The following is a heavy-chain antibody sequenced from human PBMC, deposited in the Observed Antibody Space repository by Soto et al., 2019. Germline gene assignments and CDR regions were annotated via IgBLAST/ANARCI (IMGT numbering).Heavy chain of an antibody. D-gene: IGHD3-10*01. Sequence: EVQLVESGGGRFKPGGSLRLSCAASGFTFSSYSRNWVRQAPGKGLEGVSSISRNSDYIYYSDSVKGRFIISRDNARTSLYLHMNSLRAEDTAVYYCARVGAYFGEFDYFDYWGQGALVTVSS. CDR2: ISRNSDYI. CDR3: ARVGAYFGEFDYFDY. V-gene: IGHV3-21*01. CDR1: GFTFSSYS. J-gene: IGHJ4*02.